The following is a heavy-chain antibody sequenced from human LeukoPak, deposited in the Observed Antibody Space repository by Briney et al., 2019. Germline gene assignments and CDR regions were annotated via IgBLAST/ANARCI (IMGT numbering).Heavy chain of an antibody. CDR3: ARDRKHYYGSGSYTY. CDR2: ISAYNGNT. J-gene: IGHJ4*02. Sequence: ASVKVSCKASGYTFTSYGISWVRQAPGQGLEWMGWISAYNGNTNYAQKLQGRVTMTTDTSTSTAYMELRSLRSDDTAVYYCARDRKHYYGSGSYTYWGQGTLVTVSS. V-gene: IGHV1-18*01. D-gene: IGHD3-10*01. CDR1: GYTFTSYG.